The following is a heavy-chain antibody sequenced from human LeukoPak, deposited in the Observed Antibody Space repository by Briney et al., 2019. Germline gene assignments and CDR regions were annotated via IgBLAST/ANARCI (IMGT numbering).Heavy chain of an antibody. CDR2: VNHSGST. V-gene: IGHV4-34*01. J-gene: IGHJ4*02. CDR1: GGSFSGYY. CDR3: ARLTLRPRLTHTFEKRGYSGYDRVDY. Sequence: PSETLSLTCAVYGGSFSGYYWSWIRQPPGKGLEWMGEVNHSGSTNYNPAPKRRVTISVDPSKKHCSLKPRYVTAADTAVYYCARLTLRPRLTHTFEKRGYSGYDRVDYWGQGTLVTVSS. D-gene: IGHD5-12*01.